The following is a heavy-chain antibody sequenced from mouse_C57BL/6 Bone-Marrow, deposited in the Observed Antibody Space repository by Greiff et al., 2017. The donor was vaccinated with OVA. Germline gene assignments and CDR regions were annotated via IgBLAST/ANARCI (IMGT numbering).Heavy chain of an antibody. CDR1: GYTFTDYY. CDR3: ARARFLYAMDY. V-gene: IGHV1-19*01. J-gene: IGHJ4*01. CDR2: INPYNGGT. Sequence: VQLQQSGPVLVKPGASVKMSCKASGYTFTDYYMNWVKQSHGKSLEWIGVINPYNGGTSYNQKFKGKATLTVDKSSSTAYMDLNSLTSEDSAVYCWARARFLYAMDYWGQGTSVTVSS.